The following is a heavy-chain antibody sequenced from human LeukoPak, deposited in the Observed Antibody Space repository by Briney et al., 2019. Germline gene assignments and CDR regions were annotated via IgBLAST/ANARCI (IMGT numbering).Heavy chain of an antibody. D-gene: IGHD3-16*01. V-gene: IGHV3-23*01. CDR2: ISGSGGTI. CDR3: AKGGGKGNGVDV. J-gene: IGHJ6*02. Sequence: PGGSLRLSCAASGFTFSSYYLTWVRQAPGKGLEWVSAISGSGGTIYYADSVKGRFTISRDNSKNTLYLQMNSLRAEDTAVYYCAKGGGKGNGVDVWGQGTTVTVSS. CDR1: GFTFSSYY.